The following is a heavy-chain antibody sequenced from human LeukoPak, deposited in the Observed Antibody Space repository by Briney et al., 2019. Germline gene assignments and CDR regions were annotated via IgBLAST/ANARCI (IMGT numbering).Heavy chain of an antibody. D-gene: IGHD4-17*01. CDR2: ISGYNGNT. V-gene: IGHV1-18*01. J-gene: IGHJ3*02. CDR3: ARVFDFGDNGDDAFDT. Sequence: ASVKVSCKTSGYRFNAYGISWVRQAPGQGLEWMGWISGYNGNTNYGEKVQGRLTKTLDTSTTTAYMELSGLRSDDTAVYYCARVFDFGDNGDDAFDTWGQGTLVTVSS. CDR1: GYRFNAYG.